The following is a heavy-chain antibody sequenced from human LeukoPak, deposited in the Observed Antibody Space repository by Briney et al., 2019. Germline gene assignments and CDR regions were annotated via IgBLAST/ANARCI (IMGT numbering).Heavy chain of an antibody. D-gene: IGHD2-2*02. CDR3: TTTHTATATFDAFDI. J-gene: IGHJ3*02. V-gene: IGHV3-15*01. CDR2: IKSKTDGGTT. CDR1: GFTFSSYA. Sequence: GGSLRLSCAASGFTFSSYAMSWVRQAPGKGLEWVGRIKSKTDGGTTDYAAPVKGRFTISRDDSKNTLYLQMNSLKTEDTAVYYCTTTHTATATFDAFDIWGQGTMVTVSS.